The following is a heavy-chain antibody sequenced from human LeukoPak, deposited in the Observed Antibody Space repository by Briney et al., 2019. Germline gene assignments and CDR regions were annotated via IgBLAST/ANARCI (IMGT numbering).Heavy chain of an antibody. CDR3: ARPPTMIRGAIQET. Sequence: GESLKISCKDSGYNFTSYWIGWVRQMPGKGLEWMGVIYPGDSDTRYSPSFQGQVTISADKSISTAFLQRSSLKASDTAMYYCARPPTMIRGAIQETWGQGTLVTVSS. CDR2: IYPGDSDT. D-gene: IGHD3-10*01. CDR1: GYNFTSYW. V-gene: IGHV5-51*01. J-gene: IGHJ5*02.